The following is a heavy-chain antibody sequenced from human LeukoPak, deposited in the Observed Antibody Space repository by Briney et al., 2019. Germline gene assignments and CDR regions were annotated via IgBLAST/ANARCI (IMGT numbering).Heavy chain of an antibody. Sequence: SETLSLTCTVSGGSISSSSYYWGWIRQPPGKGLEWIGSIYYSGSTYYNPSLKSRVTISVDTSKNQFSLKLSSVTAADTAVYYCARHSGVDVGVPAANDWFDPWGQGTLVSVSS. J-gene: IGHJ5*02. V-gene: IGHV4-39*01. CDR2: IYYSGST. CDR3: ARHSGVDVGVPAANDWFDP. CDR1: GGSISSSSYY. D-gene: IGHD2-2*01.